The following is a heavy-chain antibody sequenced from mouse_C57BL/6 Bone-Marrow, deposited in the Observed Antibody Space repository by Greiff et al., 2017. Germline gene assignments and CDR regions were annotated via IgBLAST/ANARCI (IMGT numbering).Heavy chain of an antibody. CDR1: GFNIKDYY. Sequence: VHVKQSGAELVRPGASVKLSCTASGFNIKDYYMHWVKQRPEQGLEWIGRIDPEDGDTEYAPKFQGKATMTADTSSNTAYLQLSSLTSEDTAVYYCTIPITTVVAGDYWGQGTTLTVSS. V-gene: IGHV14-1*01. CDR2: IDPEDGDT. J-gene: IGHJ2*01. D-gene: IGHD1-1*01. CDR3: TIPITTVVAGDY.